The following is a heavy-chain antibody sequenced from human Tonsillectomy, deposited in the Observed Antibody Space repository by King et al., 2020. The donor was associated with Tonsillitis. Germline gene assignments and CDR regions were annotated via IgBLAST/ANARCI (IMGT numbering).Heavy chain of an antibody. V-gene: IGHV3-7*01. D-gene: IGHD3-16*02. CDR3: ARDKWHDYVWGSYRPPAYYFDY. CDR2: IKQDGSEK. J-gene: IGHJ4*02. Sequence: VQLVESGGGLVQPGGSLRLSCAASGFTFSSYWMSWVRQAPGKGLEWVANIKQDGSEKYYVDSVKGRFTISRDNAKNSLYLQMNSLRAEDTAVYYCARDKWHDYVWGSYRPPAYYFDYWGQGTLVTVSS. CDR1: GFTFSSYW.